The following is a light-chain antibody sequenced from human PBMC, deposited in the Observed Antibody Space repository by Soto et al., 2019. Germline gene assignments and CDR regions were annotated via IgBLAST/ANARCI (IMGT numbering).Light chain of an antibody. CDR2: WNN. J-gene: IGLJ1*01. CDR3: AAWDDSLSADYV. CDR1: SSNIGSNY. Sequence: QSVLTQPPSASGTPGQRVTISCSGSSSNIGSNYVSWYQHLPGTAPKLLIYWNNQRPSGFPDRFSGSKSGTSASLAISGLRSEDEADYYCAAWDDSLSADYVFGTGTKLTVL. V-gene: IGLV1-47*01.